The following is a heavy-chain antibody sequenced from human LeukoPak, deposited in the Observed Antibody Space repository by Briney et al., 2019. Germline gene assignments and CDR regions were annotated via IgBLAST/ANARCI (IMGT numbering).Heavy chain of an antibody. Sequence: SGTLSLTCTVSGGSISSYYWSWIRQPPGKGLEWIGYIYYSGSTNYNPSLRGRVTTSVDTSKNQFSLKLRSVTAADTAVYYCARSTSGSYYSDFDYWGQGTLVTVSS. J-gene: IGHJ4*02. D-gene: IGHD3-10*01. CDR3: ARSTSGSYYSDFDY. CDR2: IYYSGST. V-gene: IGHV4-59*01. CDR1: GGSISSYY.